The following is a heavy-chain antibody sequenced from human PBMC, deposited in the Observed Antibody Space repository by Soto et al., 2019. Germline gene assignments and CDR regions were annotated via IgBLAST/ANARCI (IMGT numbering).Heavy chain of an antibody. D-gene: IGHD4-17*01. V-gene: IGHV1-69*12. Sequence: QVRLVQSGAEVKKPGSSVKVSCKASGGTFSNYAISWVRQAPGQRLEWMGGIILPFGTANYAQKFQGRVTITADESMTTAYMELSGLRSEDTAVYYCVRGPDYAGYFDYWGQATLVTVSS. J-gene: IGHJ4*02. CDR2: IILPFGTA. CDR1: GGTFSNYA. CDR3: VRGPDYAGYFDY.